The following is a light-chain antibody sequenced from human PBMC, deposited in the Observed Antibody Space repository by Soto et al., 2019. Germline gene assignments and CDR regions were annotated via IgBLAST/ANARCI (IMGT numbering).Light chain of an antibody. CDR1: QSVSSSY. J-gene: IGKJ1*01. CDR2: GAS. CDR3: HQAGTPQR. V-gene: IGKV3-20*01. Sequence: SPEERATLSCRASQSVSSSYLAWYQQKPGQAPRLLVYGASSRATGIPDRFSGSGSGTDFTLTISSLEPEDYAVYYCHQAGTPQRFGQGTKVDI.